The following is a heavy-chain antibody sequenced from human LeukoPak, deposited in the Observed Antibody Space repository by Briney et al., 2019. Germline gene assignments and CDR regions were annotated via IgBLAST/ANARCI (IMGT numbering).Heavy chain of an antibody. V-gene: IGHV3-30*02. J-gene: IGHJ4*02. Sequence: PGGSLRLSCAASGFTFSSYGMHWVRQAPGKGLEWVAFIRYDGSNKYYADSVKGRFTISKDNSKSTLYLQMSSLRAEDTAVYYCAKDRDTGIGAYSWGYFDYWGQGTLVTVSS. CDR1: GFTFSSYG. CDR3: AKDRDTGIGAYSWGYFDY. CDR2: IRYDGSNK. D-gene: IGHD5-18*01.